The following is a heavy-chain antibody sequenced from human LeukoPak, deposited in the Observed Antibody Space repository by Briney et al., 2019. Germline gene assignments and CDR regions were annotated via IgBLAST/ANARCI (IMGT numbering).Heavy chain of an antibody. CDR2: ISDYNGNT. D-gene: IGHD3-10*01. CDR1: GCTFTSYG. Sequence: GASVKVSCKASGCTFTSYGISWVRQAPGQGLEWMGWISDYNGNTDYAQKFQGRVTMTTDTSTSTAYMELRSLRSDDTAVYYCARGGIAENYYGSGSYYLDYWGQGTLVTVSS. V-gene: IGHV1-18*01. CDR3: ARGGIAENYYGSGSYYLDY. J-gene: IGHJ4*02.